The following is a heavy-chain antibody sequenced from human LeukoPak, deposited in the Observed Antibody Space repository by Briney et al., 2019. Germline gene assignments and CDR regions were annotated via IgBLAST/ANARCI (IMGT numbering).Heavy chain of an antibody. CDR1: GGSMSSSSYY. Sequence: PSETLSLTCTVSGGSMSSSSYYWGWIRQPPGKGLEWIGSIYYSGSTYYNSSLKSRVTISVDTSKNQFSLKLSSVTAADTAVYYCASPLGYCSSTNCYGDYWGQGTLVTVSS. V-gene: IGHV4-39*01. CDR2: IYYSGST. D-gene: IGHD2-2*01. J-gene: IGHJ4*02. CDR3: ASPLGYCSSTNCYGDY.